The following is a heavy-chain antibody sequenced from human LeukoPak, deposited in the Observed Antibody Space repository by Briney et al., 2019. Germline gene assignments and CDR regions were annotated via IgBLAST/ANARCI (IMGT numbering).Heavy chain of an antibody. D-gene: IGHD2-2*01. Sequence: GGSLRLSCAASGFTFGNSWLHWVRQAPGKGLVWVSLINADGSTTTYADSVKGRFTISRDNAKNTLSLQMNSLTIEDTAVYYCVVVVEPADSDGFDVWGQGTMISVSS. V-gene: IGHV3-74*01. J-gene: IGHJ3*01. CDR2: INADGSTT. CDR1: GFTFGNSW. CDR3: VVVVEPADSDGFDV.